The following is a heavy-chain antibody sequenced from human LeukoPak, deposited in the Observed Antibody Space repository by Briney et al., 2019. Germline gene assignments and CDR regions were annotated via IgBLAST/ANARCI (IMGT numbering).Heavy chain of an antibody. J-gene: IGHJ4*02. D-gene: IGHD5-24*01. CDR2: ISYDGSNK. Sequence: PGGSLRLSRAASGFTFSSYTMHWVRQAPGKGLEWVAVISYDGSNKYYADSVKGRFTISRDNSKNTLYLQMSSLRAEDTAVYYCAREMPTTETFDYWGQGTLVTVSS. CDR3: AREMPTTETFDY. V-gene: IGHV3-30*04. CDR1: GFTFSSYT.